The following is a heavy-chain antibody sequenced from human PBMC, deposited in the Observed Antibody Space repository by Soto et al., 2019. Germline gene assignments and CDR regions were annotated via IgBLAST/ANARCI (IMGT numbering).Heavy chain of an antibody. D-gene: IGHD2-2*01. V-gene: IGHV3-15*07. Sequence: GGSLRLSCAASGFTFTNAWTNWVRQAPGKGPEWVGRIKSKTDGGTDYAEPVKGRFAISRDDSNNMVYLQMNSLRTEDTAVYYCTTDSYSSIRIVRFDYWGHGTLVTVSS. CDR1: GFTFTNAW. CDR3: TTDSYSSIRIVRFDY. J-gene: IGHJ4*01. CDR2: IKSKTDGGT.